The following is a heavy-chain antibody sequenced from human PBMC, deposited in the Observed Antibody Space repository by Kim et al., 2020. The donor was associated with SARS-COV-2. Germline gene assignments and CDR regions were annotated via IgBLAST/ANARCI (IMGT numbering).Heavy chain of an antibody. V-gene: IGHV3-30*18. Sequence: GGSLRLSCVASEFTFSTYGMSWVRQAPGKGLEWVAIITYDGSNKYYADSVKGRFTISRDNSENTLYLQMNSLRAEDTAVYYCAKAVTRGVTCYYYCWYDRLTNTTDNAEKPPYTHMSSQGADETAGYSGAKAVLRGVDYYYYGMDVWGQGTTVTVSS. J-gene: IGHJ6*02. CDR1: EFTFSTYG. CDR2: ITYDGSNK. D-gene: IGHD1-26*01. CDR3: AKAVTRGVTCYYYCWYDRLTNTTDNAEKPPYTHMSSQGADETAGYSGAKAVLRGVDYYYYGMDV.